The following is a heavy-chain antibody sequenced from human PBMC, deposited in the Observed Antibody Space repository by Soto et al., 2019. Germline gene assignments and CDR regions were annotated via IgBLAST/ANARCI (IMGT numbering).Heavy chain of an antibody. CDR1: GYNFATYW. CDR2: IYPGDSDT. Sequence: GESLKISCKGSGYNFATYWIGWVRQMPGKGLEWMGIIYPGDSDTRYTPSFQGQVTISVDKSISTAYLQWSSLKASDTAMYYCARGYGSGTYVYWFDPWGLGTLVTVSS. J-gene: IGHJ5*02. V-gene: IGHV5-51*01. CDR3: ARGYGSGTYVYWFDP. D-gene: IGHD3-10*01.